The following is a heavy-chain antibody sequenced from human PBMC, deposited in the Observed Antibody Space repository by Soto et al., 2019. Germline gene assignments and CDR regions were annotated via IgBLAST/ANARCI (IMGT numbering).Heavy chain of an antibody. J-gene: IGHJ6*02. CDR1: GFTVSSNY. Sequence: EVQLVESGGDLVQPGGSLRLSCAASGFTVSSNYMSWVRQAPGKGLEWISIIYSDGNTYYADSVKGRFTISRDNSKNTLYLQMNSLGAEDTAVYYCARDFVGGGPTMNYYYGMDVLGQGTTVTVS. CDR3: ARDFVGGGPTMNYYYGMDV. CDR2: IYSDGNT. V-gene: IGHV3-66*01. D-gene: IGHD3-22*01.